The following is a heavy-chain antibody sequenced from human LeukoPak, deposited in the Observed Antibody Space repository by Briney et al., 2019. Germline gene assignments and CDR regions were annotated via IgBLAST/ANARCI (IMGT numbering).Heavy chain of an antibody. J-gene: IGHJ5*02. D-gene: IGHD3-10*01. Sequence: GGSLRLSCVASGFTFSTAWMHWARQTPGKGLVWVSHINGDGRRINYADDVKGRFTISRDNAKNTLYLQMNSLRVEDTAVYYCVRDLPRTSGPWGQGTLVTVSS. CDR1: GFTFSTAW. CDR3: VRDLPRTSGP. V-gene: IGHV3-74*01. CDR2: INGDGRRI.